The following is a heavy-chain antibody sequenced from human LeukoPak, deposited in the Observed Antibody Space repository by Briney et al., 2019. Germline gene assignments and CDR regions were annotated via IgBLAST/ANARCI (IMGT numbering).Heavy chain of an antibody. CDR2: IYYSGST. CDR3: ARVKTMIVVVTLFAY. V-gene: IGHV4-61*01. CDR1: GGSISSSSYY. J-gene: IGHJ4*02. D-gene: IGHD3-22*01. Sequence: SETLSLTCTVSGGSISSSSYYWSWIRQPPGKGLEWIGYIYYSGSTNYNPSLKSRVTISVDTSKNQFSLKLSSVTAADTAVYYCARVKTMIVVVTLFAYWGQGTLVTVSS.